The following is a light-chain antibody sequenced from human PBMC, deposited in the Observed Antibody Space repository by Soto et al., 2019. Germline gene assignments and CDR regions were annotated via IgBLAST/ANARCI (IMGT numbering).Light chain of an antibody. CDR3: AAWDDSLSGPNYV. V-gene: IGLV2-8*01. J-gene: IGLJ1*01. CDR1: SSDVGAYNY. Sequence: HSVLTQPPSASGSPGQSVTISCTGTSSDVGAYNYVSWYQHHPGKAPKLMIYEVTKRPSGVPDRFSGSKFGNTASLTVSGLQAEDEADYYCAAWDDSLSGPNYVLGTGTKV. CDR2: EVT.